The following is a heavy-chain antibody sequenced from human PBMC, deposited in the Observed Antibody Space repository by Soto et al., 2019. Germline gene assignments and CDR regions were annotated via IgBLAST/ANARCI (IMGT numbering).Heavy chain of an antibody. CDR3: ARLRWEQPWVFDC. CDR2: INHSGGT. Sequence: QVQLQQWGAGLLKPSETLSLTCAVYGGSFSGYYWSWIRQPPVKGLEWIGEINHSGGTNYNPSLKSRVTISVDTSKNQFSLKLSSVTAADTAVFYCARLRWEQPWVFDCWGQGTLVTVSS. J-gene: IGHJ4*02. D-gene: IGHD1-26*01. CDR1: GGSFSGYY. V-gene: IGHV4-34*02.